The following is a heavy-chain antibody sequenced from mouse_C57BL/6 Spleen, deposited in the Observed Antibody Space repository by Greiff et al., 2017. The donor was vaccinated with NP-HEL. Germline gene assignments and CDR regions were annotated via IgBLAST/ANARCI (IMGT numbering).Heavy chain of an antibody. D-gene: IGHD3-2*02. J-gene: IGHJ4*01. CDR2: INYDGSST. Sequence: EVKLMESEGGLVQPGSSMKLSCTASGFTFSDYSMAWVRQVPEKGLEWVANINYDGSSTYYLDSLKSRFIISRDNAKNILYLQMSSLKSEDTATYYCARDRSGYTYYAMDYWGQGTSVTVSS. CDR1: GFTFSDYS. V-gene: IGHV5-16*01. CDR3: ARDRSGYTYYAMDY.